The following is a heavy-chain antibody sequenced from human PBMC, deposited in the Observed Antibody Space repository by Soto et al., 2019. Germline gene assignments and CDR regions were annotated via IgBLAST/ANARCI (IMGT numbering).Heavy chain of an antibody. CDR1: GGPIGSYY. CDR3: ARTEASSWSFFYYGMDV. D-gene: IGHD6-13*01. Sequence: SETLSLTCTVSGGPIGSYYWSWIRQSPGKGLEWIGCVYYSDSTNYNPSLKSRVTISLDRSKNQFSRRLSSVTAADTAVYYCARTEASSWSFFYYGMDVWGQGTAVTVSS. J-gene: IGHJ6*02. V-gene: IGHV4-59*01. CDR2: VYYSDST.